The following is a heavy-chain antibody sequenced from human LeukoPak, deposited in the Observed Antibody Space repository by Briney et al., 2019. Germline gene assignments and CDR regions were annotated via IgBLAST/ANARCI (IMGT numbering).Heavy chain of an antibody. CDR1: GYSFISYY. CDR3: ARVLAAGVRSDGFDI. V-gene: IGHV1-46*01. J-gene: IGHJ3*02. CDR2: INPSAGTT. D-gene: IGHD6-13*01. Sequence: SVKVSCKASGYSFISYYIHWVRQAPGQGLEWMGIINPSAGTTGYAQKFQGRVTMTRDTSTSTVYVELGSLRSEDTAVYYCARVLAAGVRSDGFDIWGQGTMVTVSS.